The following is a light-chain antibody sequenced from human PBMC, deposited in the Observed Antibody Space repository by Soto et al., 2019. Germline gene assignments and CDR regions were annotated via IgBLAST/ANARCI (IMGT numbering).Light chain of an antibody. J-gene: IGLJ3*02. CDR2: DVN. CDR1: SSDVGGYNY. Sequence: QSALTQPRSVSGSPGQSVTISCTGTSSDVGGYNYVSWYQQHPRKAPKLMIYDVNKRPSGVPDRFSGSKSGNTASLTISGLQAEDEADYYCCSYAGIYTGVFGGGTKVTVL. CDR3: CSYAGIYTGV. V-gene: IGLV2-11*01.